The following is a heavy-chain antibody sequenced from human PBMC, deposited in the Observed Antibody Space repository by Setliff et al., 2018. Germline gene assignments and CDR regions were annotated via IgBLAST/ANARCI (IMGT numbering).Heavy chain of an antibody. CDR2: IKSKTDGGTT. CDR3: TTAPLAAASTC. D-gene: IGHD6-13*01. Sequence: GESLRLSCAASGFTFSDAWMSWVRQAPGKGLEWVGRIKSKTDGGTTDYAALVKDRFTISRDDSKNTLYLQMNSLKTEDTAVYYCTTAPLAAASTCWGQGTLVTVS. CDR1: GFTFSDAW. J-gene: IGHJ4*02. V-gene: IGHV3-15*01.